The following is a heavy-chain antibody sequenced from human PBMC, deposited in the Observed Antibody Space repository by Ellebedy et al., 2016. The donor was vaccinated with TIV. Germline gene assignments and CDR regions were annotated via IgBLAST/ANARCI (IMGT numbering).Heavy chain of an antibody. CDR1: GFTFSSYS. CDR2: IDSSSSNI. D-gene: IGHD6-19*01. V-gene: IGHV3-48*04. Sequence: GESLKISCAASGFTFSSYSMNWVRQAPGEGLEWVSYIDSSSSNIYYADSVKCRFTISRDNAKNSLYLQMNSLRAEDTALYYSARDQWLGRAYYFDYWGQGTLLTVSS. J-gene: IGHJ4*02. CDR3: ARDQWLGRAYYFDY.